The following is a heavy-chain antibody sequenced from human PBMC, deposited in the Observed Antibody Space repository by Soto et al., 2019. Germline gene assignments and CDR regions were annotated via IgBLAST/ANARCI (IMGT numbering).Heavy chain of an antibody. Sequence: QVQLVESGGGVVQPGRSLRLSCAASGFTFSSYGMHWVRQAPGKGLEWVAVIWYDGSNKYYADSVKGRFTISRDNSKNTLYVQMNSLRAEDTAVYYCARDTGRSPNYYFDYWGQGTLVTVSS. CDR1: GFTFSSYG. CDR2: IWYDGSNK. CDR3: ARDTGRSPNYYFDY. J-gene: IGHJ4*02. D-gene: IGHD2-8*01. V-gene: IGHV3-33*01.